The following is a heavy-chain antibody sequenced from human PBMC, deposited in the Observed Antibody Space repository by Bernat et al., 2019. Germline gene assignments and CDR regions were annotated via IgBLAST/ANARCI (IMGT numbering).Heavy chain of an antibody. V-gene: IGHV3-66*01. CDR3: ARGRSAVAGTDY. D-gene: IGHD6-19*01. CDR1: GFTVSSNY. CDR2: IYSGGST. Sequence: EVQLVESGGGLVQPGGSLRLSCAASGFTVSSNYMSWVRQAPGKGLEWVSVIYSGGSTYYADSVKSRFTISRDNSKNTLYLHMNSLRAEDTAVYYCARGRSAVAGTDYWGQGTLVTVSS. J-gene: IGHJ4*02.